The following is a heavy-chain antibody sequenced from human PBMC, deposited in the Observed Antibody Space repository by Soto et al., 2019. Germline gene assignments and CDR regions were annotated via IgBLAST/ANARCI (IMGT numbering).Heavy chain of an antibody. Sequence: QVQLQESGPGLVKPSGTLSLTCAVSGGSISSSYWWNWVRQTPRGGLEWIGKIYHGGTTNYNPSLRNRVTISVDKSKNQFSLKLTSVTAADTAVYYCVSSLNYDFWRDGGRHFYFDYWGRRILATVSS. V-gene: IGHV4-4*02. CDR2: IYHGGTT. CDR3: VSSLNYDFWRDGGRHFYFDY. CDR1: GGSISSSYW. J-gene: IGHJ4*01. D-gene: IGHD3-3*01.